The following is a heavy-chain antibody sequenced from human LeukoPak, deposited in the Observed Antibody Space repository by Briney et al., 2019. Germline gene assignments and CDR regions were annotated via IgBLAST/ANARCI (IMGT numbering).Heavy chain of an antibody. J-gene: IGHJ4*02. CDR2: ISYDGSNK. D-gene: IGHD6-19*01. CDR3: AKEGIAVAGIDY. V-gene: IGHV3-30*18. Sequence: GRSLRLSCAASGFTFSIYGMHWVRQAPGKGLEWVAVISYDGSNKYYADSVKGRFTISRDNSKNTLYLQMNSLRAEDTAVYYCAKEGIAVAGIDYWGQGTLVTVSS. CDR1: GFTFSIYG.